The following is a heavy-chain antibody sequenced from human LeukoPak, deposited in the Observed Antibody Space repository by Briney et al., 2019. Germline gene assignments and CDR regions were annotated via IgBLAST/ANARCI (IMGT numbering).Heavy chain of an antibody. Sequence: GSLRLSCAASGFTFSSYAMSWVRQAPGKGLEWVSAISGSGGSTYYADSVEGRFTISRDSSKNTLYLQMNSLRAEDTAVYYCAKRGVTGYKEGFDYWGQGTLVTVSS. V-gene: IGHV3-23*01. D-gene: IGHD3-9*01. CDR3: AKRGVTGYKEGFDY. J-gene: IGHJ4*02. CDR2: ISGSGGST. CDR1: GFTFSSYA.